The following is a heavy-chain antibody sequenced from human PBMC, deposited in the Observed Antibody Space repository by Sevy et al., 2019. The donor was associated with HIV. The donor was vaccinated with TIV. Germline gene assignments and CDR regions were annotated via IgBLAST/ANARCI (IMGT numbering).Heavy chain of an antibody. CDR1: GFTFSSFA. V-gene: IGHV3-23*01. CDR3: AKGITMILLVLDAIDI. J-gene: IGHJ3*02. CDR2: ISGSGDNT. D-gene: IGHD3-22*01. Sequence: GGSLRLSCAASGFTFSSFAMTWVRQAPGKGLEWVSGISGSGDNTYYADSVKGRFTISRDNSKNTLYLQMNGLRAEDTAVYYCAKGITMILLVLDAIDIWGQRTMVTDSS.